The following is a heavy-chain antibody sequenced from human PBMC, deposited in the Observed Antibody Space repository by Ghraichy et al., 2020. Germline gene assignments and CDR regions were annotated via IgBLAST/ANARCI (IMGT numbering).Heavy chain of an antibody. CDR1: GFTFSSYS. CDR2: ISSSSSYI. J-gene: IGHJ4*02. D-gene: IGHD3-10*01. CDR3: ARAYRAYYYGSGINLYFDY. Sequence: GGSLRLSCAASGFTFSSYSMNWVRQAPGKGLEWVSSISSSSSYIYYADSVKGRFTISRDNAKNSLYLQMNSLRAVDTAVYYCARAYRAYYYGSGINLYFDYWGQGTLVTVSS. V-gene: IGHV3-21*01.